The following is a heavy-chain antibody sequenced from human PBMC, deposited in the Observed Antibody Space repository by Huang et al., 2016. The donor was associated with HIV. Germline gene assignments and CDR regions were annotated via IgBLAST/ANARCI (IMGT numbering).Heavy chain of an antibody. J-gene: IGHJ4*02. D-gene: IGHD3-10*01. Sequence: QLQLQESGPGLVKPSETLSLTCTVSGGSIRSDNYYWGWIRQPPGKGLEWIVSSYYSGTTYSNPSRKSRVTITVDTSKNQFSLKMRAWTAADTAVYYCARLPGSITMIRGVITDPYWGQGTLVTVSS. CDR1: GGSIRSDNYY. V-gene: IGHV4-39*01. CDR2: SYYSGTT. CDR3: ARLPGSITMIRGVITDPY.